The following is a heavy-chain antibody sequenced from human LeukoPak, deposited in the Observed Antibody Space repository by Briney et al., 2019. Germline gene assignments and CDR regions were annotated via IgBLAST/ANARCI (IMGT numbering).Heavy chain of an antibody. CDR2: IKQDGSEK. CDR3: ARDPVVYSSSWYGEDFDY. V-gene: IGHV3-7*01. J-gene: IGHJ4*02. D-gene: IGHD6-13*01. CDR1: GFTFSSYW. Sequence: PGGSLRLSCAASGFTFSSYWMSWVRQAPGKGLEWVANIKQDGSEKYYVDSVKGRFTISRDNAKNSLYLQMNSLRAEDTAVYYCARDPVVYSSSWYGEDFDYWGQGTLVTVSS.